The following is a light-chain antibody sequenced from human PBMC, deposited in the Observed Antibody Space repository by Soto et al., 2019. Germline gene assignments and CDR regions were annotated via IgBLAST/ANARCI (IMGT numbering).Light chain of an antibody. CDR2: WAS. CDR3: QQYFQTPYT. V-gene: IGKV4-1*01. J-gene: IGKJ2*01. Sequence: VVAQSPDSLAVSLGERATINCRTSQSVFYSSNQKNYLAWYQQKPGQPPRLLLFWASTRESGVPDRFSGSGSATDFTLTISSLQAEDVAVYFCQQYFQTPYTFGQGTNLEIK. CDR1: QSVFYSSNQKNY.